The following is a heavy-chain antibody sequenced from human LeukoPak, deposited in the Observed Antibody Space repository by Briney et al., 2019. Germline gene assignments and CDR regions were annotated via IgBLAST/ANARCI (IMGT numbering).Heavy chain of an antibody. CDR3: ARARDYVLNWFDP. J-gene: IGHJ5*02. V-gene: IGHV3-48*02. CDR1: GFTFSACS. CDR2: ITSSSNTI. D-gene: IGHD4-17*01. Sequence: GGSLRLSCAASGFTFSACSMNWVRQAPGKGLEWISYITSSSNTIYYADSVKGQFTISRDNAKNSLYLQMNSLRDEDTAVYYCARARDYVLNWFDPWGQGTLVTVSS.